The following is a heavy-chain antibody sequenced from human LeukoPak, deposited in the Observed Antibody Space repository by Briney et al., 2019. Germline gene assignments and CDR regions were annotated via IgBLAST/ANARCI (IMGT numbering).Heavy chain of an antibody. CDR2: IYSGGST. J-gene: IGHJ4*02. Sequence: GGSLRLSCAASGFTVNSNYMTWVRQAPGKGLEWVSVIYSGGSTYYADSVKGRFTISTDNSKNTLYLQMNSLRAEDTAVYYCARASSSAWYRFFDYWGQGTLVTVSS. V-gene: IGHV3-66*01. CDR1: GFTVNSNY. D-gene: IGHD6-19*01. CDR3: ARASSSAWYRFFDY.